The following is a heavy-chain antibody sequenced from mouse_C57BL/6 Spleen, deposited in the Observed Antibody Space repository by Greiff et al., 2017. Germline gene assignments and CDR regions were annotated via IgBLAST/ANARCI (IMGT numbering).Heavy chain of an antibody. Sequence: DVKLQESGPGLVKPSQSLSLTCSVTGYSITSGYYWNWIRQFPGNKLEWMGYISYDGSNNYNPSLKNRISITREPSKNQFFLKLNSVTTEDTATYYCARERAGKGYFDYWGQGTTLTVSS. CDR1: GYSITSGYY. D-gene: IGHD3-3*01. V-gene: IGHV3-6*01. J-gene: IGHJ2*01. CDR2: ISYDGSN. CDR3: ARERAGKGYFDY.